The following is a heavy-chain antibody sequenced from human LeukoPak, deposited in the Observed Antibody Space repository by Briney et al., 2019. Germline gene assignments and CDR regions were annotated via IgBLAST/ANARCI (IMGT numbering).Heavy chain of an antibody. D-gene: IGHD3-22*01. CDR1: GGSISSYY. J-gene: IGHJ4*02. V-gene: IGHV4-59*01. Sequence: SETLSLTCTVSGGSISSYYWSWIRQPPGKGLEWIGDIYYSGSTNYNPSLKSRVTISVDTSKNQFSLKLSSVTAADTAVYYCARVPRNYYDSSGYPYFDYWGQGTLVTVSS. CDR2: IYYSGST. CDR3: ARVPRNYYDSSGYPYFDY.